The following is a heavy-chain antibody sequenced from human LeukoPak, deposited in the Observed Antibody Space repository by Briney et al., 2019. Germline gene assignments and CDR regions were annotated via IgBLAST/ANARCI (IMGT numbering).Heavy chain of an antibody. D-gene: IGHD6-13*01. CDR3: ARSESSSWGPYYFDY. CDR1: GGSISSSSYY. J-gene: IGHJ4*02. CDR2: IYYSGST. V-gene: IGHV4-39*07. Sequence: PSETLSLTCTVSGGSISSSSYYWGWIRQPPGKGLEWIGSIYYSGSTYYNPSLKSRVTISVDTSKNQFSLKLSSVTAADTAVYYCARSESSSWGPYYFDYWGQGTLVTVSS.